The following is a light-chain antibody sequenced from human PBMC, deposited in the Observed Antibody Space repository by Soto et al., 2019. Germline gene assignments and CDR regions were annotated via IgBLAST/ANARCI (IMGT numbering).Light chain of an antibody. J-gene: IGKJ1*01. Sequence: AIQITQSPSSLSASVGDRVTISCRASQGIRNDLAWYQQKPGRAPKLLIFAASNLQSGVPSRLSGSVSGTDFTLTNSRLQPEDLATYYCLQLYDFSWPFSQGTNVDSK. CDR2: AAS. CDR3: LQLYDFSWP. CDR1: QGIRND. V-gene: IGKV1-6*01.